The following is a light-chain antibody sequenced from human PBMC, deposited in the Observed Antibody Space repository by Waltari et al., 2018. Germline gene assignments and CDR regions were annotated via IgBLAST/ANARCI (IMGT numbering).Light chain of an antibody. V-gene: IGLV4-69*01. J-gene: IGLJ3*02. CDR2: VNSAGSH. Sequence: QLMLTQSPSASASLGASVKLTCTLSSGHSSYAIAWLQQQPEKGPRYLMKVNSAGSHIKGDGIPDRFSGSSAGAERYLTISSLQSEDEADYYCQTGGFGIWVFGGGTKLTVL. CDR1: SGHSSYA. CDR3: QTGGFGIWV.